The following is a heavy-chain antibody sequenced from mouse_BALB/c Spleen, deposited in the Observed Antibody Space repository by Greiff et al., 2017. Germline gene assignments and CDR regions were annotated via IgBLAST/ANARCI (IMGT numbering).Heavy chain of an antibody. J-gene: IGHJ4*01. Sequence: EVQLLQSGPELVKPGASLTISCTVSGYSFTGYSVNWLMQSLGKNLEWIGIINPYNGGTSYNQKFKGNATLTVDKSSSTAYMELLSLTSEDSAVYYRAREVYYAMDDWGQGTSVTVSS. V-gene: IGHV1-20*01. CDR3: AREVYYAMDD. CDR2: INPYNGGT. CDR1: GYSFTGYS.